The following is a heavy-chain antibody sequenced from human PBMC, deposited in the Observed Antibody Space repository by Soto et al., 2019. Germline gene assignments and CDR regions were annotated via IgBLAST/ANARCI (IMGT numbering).Heavy chain of an antibody. CDR1: GGSISSGGYS. CDR3: HSGDYYYGMDV. Sequence: QLQLQESGSGLVKPSQTLSLTCAVSGGSISSGGYSWSWIRQPPGKGLEWIGYIYHSGSTYYNPSLKSRVTISVDRSKNQFSLKLSSVTAADTAAYYCHSGDYYYGMDVWGQGTTVTVSS. J-gene: IGHJ6*02. V-gene: IGHV4-30-2*01. CDR2: IYHSGST. D-gene: IGHD2-15*01.